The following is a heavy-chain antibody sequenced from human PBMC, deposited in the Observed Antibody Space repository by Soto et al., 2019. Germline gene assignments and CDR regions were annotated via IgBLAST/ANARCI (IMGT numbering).Heavy chain of an antibody. D-gene: IGHD4-17*01. V-gene: IGHV2-5*02. Sequence: QITLKESGPTLVKPTQTLTLTCTFSGFSLTTRGVGVGWIRQPPGKPLEWLALIYWDDDTRYSPSLKSRLAITKDTSKNQVVLTMSNIDPAYTGTYFCAHRTTTVTWWFDPWGQGTLVTVSS. CDR2: IYWDDDT. CDR1: GFSLTTRGVG. CDR3: AHRTTTVTWWFDP. J-gene: IGHJ5*02.